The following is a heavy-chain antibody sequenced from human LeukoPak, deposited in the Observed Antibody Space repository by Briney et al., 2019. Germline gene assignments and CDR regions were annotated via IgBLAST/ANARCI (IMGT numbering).Heavy chain of an antibody. Sequence: PSETLSLTCTVSGGSISSSSYYWGWIRQPPGKGLEWIGSIYYSGSTYYNPSLKSRVTISVDTSKNQFSLKLSSVTAADTAVYYCARDGRGSCSGGSCYGFDYWGQGTLVTVSS. D-gene: IGHD2-15*01. CDR1: GGSISSSSYY. V-gene: IGHV4-39*07. CDR3: ARDGRGSCSGGSCYGFDY. CDR2: IYYSGST. J-gene: IGHJ4*02.